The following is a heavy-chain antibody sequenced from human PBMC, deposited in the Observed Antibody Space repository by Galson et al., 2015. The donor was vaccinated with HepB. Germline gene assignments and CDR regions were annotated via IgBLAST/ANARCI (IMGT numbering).Heavy chain of an antibody. CDR3: AREYYDSSGYYLDY. J-gene: IGHJ4*02. V-gene: IGHV1-18*01. CDR1: GYTFTSSG. D-gene: IGHD3-22*01. CDR2: ISAYNGNT. Sequence: SVKVSCKASGYTFTSSGISWVRQAPGQGLEWMGWISAYNGNTNYAQKLQGRVTMTTDTSTSTAYMELRSLRSDDTAVYYCAREYYDSSGYYLDYWGQGTLVTVSS.